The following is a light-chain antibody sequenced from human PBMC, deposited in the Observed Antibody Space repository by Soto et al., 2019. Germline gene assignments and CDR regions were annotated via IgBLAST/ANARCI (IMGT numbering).Light chain of an antibody. V-gene: IGLV2-14*01. J-gene: IGLJ3*02. CDR3: NSYTSSRTLV. CDR1: SRDVGGYDF. Sequence: QSALTQPASVSGSPGQSITISCTGTSRDVGGYDFVSWYQQHPGKAPKLIIYEVSNRPSGVSNRFSGSKSGNTASLRISGLQAEDEADYYCNSYTSSRTLVFGGGTKVTVL. CDR2: EVS.